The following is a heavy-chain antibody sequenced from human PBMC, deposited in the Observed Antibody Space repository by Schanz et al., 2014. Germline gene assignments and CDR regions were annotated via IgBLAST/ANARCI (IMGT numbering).Heavy chain of an antibody. CDR3: ARDPSGSYGWFDP. CDR1: GFTFDEYG. Sequence: QVHLVESGGGVVQPGGSLRLSCAASGFTFDEYGMHWVRQVPGKGLEWVAVVCYDGSKKYYADSVKGRFTTSRDNSKNTMYLQMNSLRAEDTAVYYCARDPSGSYGWFDPWGQGTLVTVSS. J-gene: IGHJ5*02. D-gene: IGHD1-26*01. CDR2: VCYDGSKK. V-gene: IGHV3-33*08.